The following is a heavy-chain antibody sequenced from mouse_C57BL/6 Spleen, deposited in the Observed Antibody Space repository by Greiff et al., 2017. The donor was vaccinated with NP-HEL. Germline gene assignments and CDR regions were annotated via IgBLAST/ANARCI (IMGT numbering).Heavy chain of an antibody. CDR3: ARYRGSSGYLMDY. Sequence: QVQLQQPGAELVMPGASVKLSCKASGYTFTSYWMHWVKQRPGQGLEWIGEIDPSDSYTNYNQKFKGKSTLTVDKSSSTAYMQLSSLTSEDSAVYYCARYRGSSGYLMDYWGQGTSVTVSS. CDR2: IDPSDSYT. CDR1: GYTFTSYW. J-gene: IGHJ4*01. D-gene: IGHD3-2*02. V-gene: IGHV1-69*01.